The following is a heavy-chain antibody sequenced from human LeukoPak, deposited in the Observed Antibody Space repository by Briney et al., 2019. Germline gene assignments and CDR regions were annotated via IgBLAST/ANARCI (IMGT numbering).Heavy chain of an antibody. CDR1: GFTFSSYA. Sequence: GESLKISCAASGFTFSSYAMSWVRQAPGKGLEWVSAISGSGGSTYYADSVKGRFTITRDNSKNTLYLQMNSLRAEDTAVYYCARVGYYYDSSGYYYAFDIWGQGTMVTVSS. V-gene: IGHV3-23*01. CDR2: ISGSGGST. D-gene: IGHD3-22*01. CDR3: ARVGYYYDSSGYYYAFDI. J-gene: IGHJ3*02.